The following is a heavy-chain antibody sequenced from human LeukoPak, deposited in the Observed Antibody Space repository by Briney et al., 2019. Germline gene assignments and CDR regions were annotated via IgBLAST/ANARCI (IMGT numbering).Heavy chain of an antibody. CDR2: ISAYNGNT. V-gene: IGHV1-18*01. Sequence: ASVKVSCKASGYTFTSYGISWVRQAPGQGREWMGWISAYNGNTNYAQKLQGRVTMTTDTSTSTAYMELRSLRSDDTAVYYCARSFPYSSSWYDYYYYYMDVWGKGTTVTVSS. CDR3: ARSFPYSSSWYDYYYYYMDV. D-gene: IGHD6-13*01. J-gene: IGHJ6*03. CDR1: GYTFTSYG.